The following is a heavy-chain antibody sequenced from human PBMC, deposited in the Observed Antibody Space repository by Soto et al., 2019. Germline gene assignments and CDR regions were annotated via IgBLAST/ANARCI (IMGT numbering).Heavy chain of an antibody. J-gene: IGHJ6*02. CDR3: ARVGQYYYGMDV. CDR2: INAGNDNT. CDR1: GYTFTTYV. D-gene: IGHD3-10*01. V-gene: IGHV1-3*01. Sequence: ASVKVSCKASGYTFTTYVMHWVRQAPGQRLEWMGWINAGNDNTKYSQKFQGRVTITRDTSASTVYMELSSLSSEDTAVYDCARVGQYYYGMDVWGQGTTVTVSS.